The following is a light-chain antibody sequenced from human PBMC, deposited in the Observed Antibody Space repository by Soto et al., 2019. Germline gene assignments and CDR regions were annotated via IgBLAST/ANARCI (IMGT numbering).Light chain of an antibody. V-gene: IGLV2-14*01. CDR2: EVS. CDR3: SSYTITHIPVI. Sequence: QSALTQPASVSGSPGQSITISCTGTSNDIGGYNYVSWYQQHPGEAPKLIIYEVSNRPSGVSKRFSGSKSDNTASLTITGLQAEDEASYYCSSYTITHIPVIFGGGTQLTVL. J-gene: IGLJ2*01. CDR1: SNDIGGYNY.